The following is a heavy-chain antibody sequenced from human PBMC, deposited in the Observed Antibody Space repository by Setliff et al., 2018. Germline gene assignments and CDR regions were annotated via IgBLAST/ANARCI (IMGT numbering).Heavy chain of an antibody. V-gene: IGHV3-48*03. CDR1: GFTFSSYE. Sequence: HPGGSLRLSCAASGFTFSSYEMNWVRQAPGKGLEWVSYISSSGSTIYYADSVKGRFTISRDNSKNTPYLQMNSLRAEDTAIYYCAKAANIATAWAYYYYGMDVWGQGTTVTVSS. CDR3: AKAANIATAWAYYYYGMDV. J-gene: IGHJ6*02. CDR2: ISSSGSTI. D-gene: IGHD6-13*01.